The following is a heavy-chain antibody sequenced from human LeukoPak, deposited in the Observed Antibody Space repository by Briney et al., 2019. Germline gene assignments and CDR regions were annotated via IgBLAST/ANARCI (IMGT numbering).Heavy chain of an antibody. D-gene: IGHD4-17*01. V-gene: IGHV1-24*01. CDR3: ATGFSTVTSLDY. CDR2: FDPGDGET. J-gene: IGHJ4*02. Sequence: ASVKVSCRVSGYTLTELSMHWVRQAPGKGLEWMGGFDPGDGETIYAQKFQGRVTMTEDTSTDTAYMELSSLRSEDTAVYYCATGFSTVTSLDYWGQGTLVTVSS. CDR1: GYTLTELS.